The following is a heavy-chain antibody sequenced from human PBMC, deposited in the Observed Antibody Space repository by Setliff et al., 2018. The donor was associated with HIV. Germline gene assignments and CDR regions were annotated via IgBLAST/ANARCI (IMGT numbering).Heavy chain of an antibody. J-gene: IGHJ4*02. CDR2: IHIGGNT. V-gene: IGHV4-61*02. D-gene: IGHD3-16*01. CDR3: ATGRWLYQNFDS. CDR1: GGSINSGIYY. Sequence: SETLSLTCTVSGGSINSGIYYWTWIRQPAGKGLEWLGRIHIGGNTNYNPSLKSRVTMSVDTSKNQFSLNLNPVTATDTAIYYCATGRWLYQNFDSWGQETQVTVSS.